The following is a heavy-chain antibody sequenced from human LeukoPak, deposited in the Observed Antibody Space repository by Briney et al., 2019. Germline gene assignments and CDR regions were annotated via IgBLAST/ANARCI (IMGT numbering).Heavy chain of an antibody. CDR1: GFTFGSYA. CDR3: D. Sequence: PGGSLRLSCAASGFTFGSYAMSWVLQAPGKGLEWVSGISGSGGSTYYADSVKGRFAISRDNSKNTLYLQMNSLRAEDTAVYYCDWGQGTLVTVSS. CDR2: ISGSGGST. J-gene: IGHJ4*02. V-gene: IGHV3-23*01.